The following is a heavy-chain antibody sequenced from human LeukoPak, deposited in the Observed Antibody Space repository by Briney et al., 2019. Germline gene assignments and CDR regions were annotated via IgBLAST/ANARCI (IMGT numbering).Heavy chain of an antibody. Sequence: SETLSLTCTVSGGSITDYYWTWIRQPPGRALEWIGYIYSSGSTNYNPSLKSRVTMSADTSKNQLSLKLSYVTAADTAVYYCAREVTYHYDKWGQGILVTVSS. CDR3: AREVTYHYDK. V-gene: IGHV4-59*01. J-gene: IGHJ4*02. D-gene: IGHD3-22*01. CDR1: GGSITDYY. CDR2: IYSSGST.